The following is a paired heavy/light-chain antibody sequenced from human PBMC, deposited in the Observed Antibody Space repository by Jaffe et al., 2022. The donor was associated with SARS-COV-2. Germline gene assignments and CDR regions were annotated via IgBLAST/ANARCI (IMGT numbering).Heavy chain of an antibody. CDR2: ISGSGGST. CDR1: GFTFTIYG. CDR3: AKMYCGSSTCHNPPDY. J-gene: IGHJ4*02. D-gene: IGHD2-2*01. Sequence: EVQLLESGGGLVQPGGSLRLSCAASGFTFTIYGMSWVRQAPGKGLEWVSGISGSGGSTFYADSVKGRFTISRDNSKNTLYLQMNSLRAEDTAVYYCAKMYCGSSTCHNPPDYWGQGTLVTVSS. V-gene: IGHV3-23*01.
Light chain of an antibody. CDR3: SSYTRSSTLYV. V-gene: IGLV2-14*01. Sequence: QSALTQPASVSGSPGQSITISCTGTSSDVGGYNYVSWFQQHPGKAPKLMISEVSNRPSGVPDRFSGSKSGNTASLTISGLQAEDEADYYCSSYTRSSTLYVFGTGTKVTVL. CDR2: EVS. CDR1: SSDVGGYNY. J-gene: IGLJ1*01.